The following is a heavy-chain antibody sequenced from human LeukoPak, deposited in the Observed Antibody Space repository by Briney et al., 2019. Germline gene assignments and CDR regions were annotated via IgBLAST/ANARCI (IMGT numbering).Heavy chain of an antibody. V-gene: IGHV1-69*05. CDR3: GTRYYGSGADY. CDR2: IIPIFGTA. J-gene: IGHJ4*02. CDR1: GGTFSSYS. D-gene: IGHD3-10*01. Sequence: SVKVSCKASGGTFSSYSISWVRQAPGQGLEWMGRIIPIFGTANYAQKFQGRVTITTDESTSTAYMELSSLRSEDTAVYYCGTRYYGSGADYWGQGTLVTVSS.